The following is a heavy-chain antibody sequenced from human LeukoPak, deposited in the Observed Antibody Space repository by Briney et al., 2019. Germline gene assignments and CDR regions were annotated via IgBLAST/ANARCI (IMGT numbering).Heavy chain of an antibody. Sequence: ASVKVSCKASGYTFVSYLIHWVREAPGQGLEWMGIISPSGGSTSYAQKFQGRVTMTTDTSTSTAYMELRSLRSDDTAVYYCAREPHYYDSSGSDYWGQGTLVTVSS. CDR1: GYTFVSYL. CDR2: ISPSGGST. D-gene: IGHD3-22*01. J-gene: IGHJ4*02. V-gene: IGHV1-46*01. CDR3: AREPHYYDSSGSDY.